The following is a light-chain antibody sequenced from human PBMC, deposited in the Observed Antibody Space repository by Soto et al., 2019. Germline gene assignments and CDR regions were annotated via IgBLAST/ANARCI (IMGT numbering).Light chain of an antibody. CDR1: QTVSSS. Sequence: EIVLTQSPATLSLSPGERATLSCRASQTVSSSLAWYQQKPGQAPRVLIYDTSTRAAGIPARFSGSGSGTDFTLTISSLQSEDFAVYYCQQYNTWRSITFGQGTRLEIK. J-gene: IGKJ5*01. V-gene: IGKV3-15*01. CDR2: DTS. CDR3: QQYNTWRSIT.